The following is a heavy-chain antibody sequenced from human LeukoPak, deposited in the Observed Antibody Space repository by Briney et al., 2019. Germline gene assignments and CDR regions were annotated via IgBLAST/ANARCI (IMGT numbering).Heavy chain of an antibody. CDR2: ISYDGSNK. CDR1: GFTFSNYA. Sequence: GGSLRLSCAASGFTFSNYAMHWVRQAPGKGLEWVAVISYDGSNKYYADSVKGRFAISRDNSKNTLYLLMNSLRAEDTAVYYCARVPHAMVRGVIITEFYFDYWGQGTLVTVSS. CDR3: ARVPHAMVRGVIITEFYFDY. J-gene: IGHJ4*02. V-gene: IGHV3-30*09. D-gene: IGHD3-10*01.